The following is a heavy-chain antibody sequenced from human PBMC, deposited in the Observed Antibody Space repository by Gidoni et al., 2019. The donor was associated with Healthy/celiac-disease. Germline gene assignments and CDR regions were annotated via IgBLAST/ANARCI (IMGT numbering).Heavy chain of an antibody. CDR2: FDPEDGET. D-gene: IGHD2-15*01. CDR3: ATVRTVVTPVVGSGYYFDY. Sequence: QVQLVQSGAEVTKPGASVKVSCKVSGYTLTELSMHWVRQAPGKGLEWMGGFDPEDGETIYAQKFQGRVTMTEDTSTDTAYMELSSLRSEDTAVYYCATVRTVVTPVVGSGYYFDYWGQGTLVTVSS. CDR1: GYTLTELS. J-gene: IGHJ4*02. V-gene: IGHV1-24*01.